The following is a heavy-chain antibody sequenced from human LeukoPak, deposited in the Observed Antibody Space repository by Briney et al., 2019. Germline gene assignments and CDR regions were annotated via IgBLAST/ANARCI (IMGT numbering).Heavy chain of an antibody. Sequence: PSETLSLTCTVPGGSISNNNYHWGWIRQPPGKGLEWIGSIYYSGNTYYNPSLKSRVAISVDTSKNQFSLKLSSVTAADTAVYYCASSPSGYWWNFDCWGQGTLVTVSS. J-gene: IGHJ4*02. V-gene: IGHV4-39*01. CDR1: GGSISNNNYH. CDR3: ASSPSGYWWNFDC. D-gene: IGHD3-22*01. CDR2: IYYSGNT.